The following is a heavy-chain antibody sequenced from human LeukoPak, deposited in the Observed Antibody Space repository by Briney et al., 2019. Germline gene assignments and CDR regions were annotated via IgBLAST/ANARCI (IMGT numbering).Heavy chain of an antibody. CDR1: GYTLTDYH. D-gene: IGHD3-22*01. CDR2: INPNSGGT. CDR3: ARSGSGYYPYYYYGMDV. Sequence: GASVKVSCKASGYTLTDYHMIWVRQAPGQGLEWMGWINPNSGGTSYAQKFQGRVTMTRDTSISTAYMELSRLRSDDTAVYYCARSGSGYYPYYYYGMDVWGQGTTVTVSS. J-gene: IGHJ6*02. V-gene: IGHV1-2*02.